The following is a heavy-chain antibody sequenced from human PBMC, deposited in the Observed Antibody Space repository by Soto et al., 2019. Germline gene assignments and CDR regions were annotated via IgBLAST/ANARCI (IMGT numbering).Heavy chain of an antibody. V-gene: IGHV4-34*01. CDR2: INHGGST. Sequence: SETLSLTCAVYGGSFSGYYWSWIRQPPGKGLEWIGEINHGGSTNYNPSLKSRVTISVDTSKNQFSLKLSSVTAADTAVYYCARGRSRGYGSSWYLDYYYGMDVWGQGTTVTVSS. D-gene: IGHD6-13*01. CDR3: ARGRSRGYGSSWYLDYYYGMDV. CDR1: GGSFSGYY. J-gene: IGHJ6*02.